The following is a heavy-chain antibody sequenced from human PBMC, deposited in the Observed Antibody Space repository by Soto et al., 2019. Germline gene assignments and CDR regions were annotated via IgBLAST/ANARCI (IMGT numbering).Heavy chain of an antibody. D-gene: IGHD3-10*01. CDR1: GDSVSRNSGA. V-gene: IGHV6-1*01. CDR3: ARGITDLYYYGMDV. J-gene: IGHJ6*02. CDR2: TYYRSKWYT. Sequence: SQTLSLTCAISGDSVSRNSGAWNWIRQSPSRGLEWLGRTYYRSKWYTDYALSVKSRITINPETSKNQFSLQLNSLTPEDTAVYYRARGITDLYYYGMDVWGQGTTVTVSS.